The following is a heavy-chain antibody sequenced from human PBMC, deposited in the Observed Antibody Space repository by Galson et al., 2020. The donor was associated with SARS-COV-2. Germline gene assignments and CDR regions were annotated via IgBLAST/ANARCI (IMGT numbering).Heavy chain of an antibody. J-gene: IGHJ5*02. V-gene: IGHV1-46*01. Sequence: ASVQVSCKASGYTFTSYYIHWVRQAPRQGLEWMGIINHSGGGTTYAQKFQGRVTMTRDTSTSTVYMELSSLRSEDTAVYYCARDSQGGNDYNYLLSWGQGTLVTVSS. CDR2: INHSGGGT. CDR1: GYTFTSYY. CDR3: ARDSQGGNDYNYLLS. D-gene: IGHD4-4*01.